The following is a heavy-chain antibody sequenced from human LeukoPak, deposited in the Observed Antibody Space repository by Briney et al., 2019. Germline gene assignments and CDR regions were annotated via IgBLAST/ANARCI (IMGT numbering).Heavy chain of an antibody. D-gene: IGHD3-16*02. V-gene: IGHV4-39*01. J-gene: IGHJ4*02. CDR3: ARMIYDYVWGSYRATNFDY. Sequence: PSETLSLTCTVSGGSISSSSYYWGWIRQPPGKGLEWIGSIYYSGSTYYNPSLKSRVTISVDTSKNQFSLKLSSVTAADTAVYYCARMIYDYVWGSYRATNFDYWGQGTLVTVSS. CDR1: GGSISSSSYY. CDR2: IYYSGST.